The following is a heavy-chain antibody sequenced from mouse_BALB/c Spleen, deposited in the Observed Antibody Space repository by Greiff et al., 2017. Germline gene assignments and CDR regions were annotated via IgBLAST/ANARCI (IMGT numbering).Heavy chain of an antibody. CDR1: GFTFSSYG. J-gene: IGHJ4*01. CDR3: ARPSHYYGMAMDY. Sequence: EVQVVESGGDLVKPGGSLKLSCAASGFTFSSYGMSWVRQTPDKRLEWVATISSGGSYTYYPDSVKGRFTISRDNAKNTLYLQMSSLKSEDTAMYYCARPSHYYGMAMDYWGQGTSVTVSS. V-gene: IGHV5-6*01. CDR2: ISSGGSYT. D-gene: IGHD1-1*01.